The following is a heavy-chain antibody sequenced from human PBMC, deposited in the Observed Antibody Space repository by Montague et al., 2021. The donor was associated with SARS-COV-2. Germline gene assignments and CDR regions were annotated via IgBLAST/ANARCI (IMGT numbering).Heavy chain of an antibody. J-gene: IGHJ3*02. CDR3: AKVAGSHDTFDI. CDR2: IYHSGST. D-gene: IGHD6-19*01. Sequence: SETLSLTCTVSGYSISTGYYWGWIRQPPGKGLEWIGTIYHSGSTYFNPSLESRVTISVDTSKNQFSLNLSSVTAADPAVYYCAKVAGSHDTFDIWGRGTMVTVSS. CDR1: GYSISTGYY. V-gene: IGHV4-38-2*02.